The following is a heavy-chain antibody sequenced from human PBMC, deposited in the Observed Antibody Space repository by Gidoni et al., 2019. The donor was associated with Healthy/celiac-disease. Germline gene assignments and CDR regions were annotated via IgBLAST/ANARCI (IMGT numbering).Heavy chain of an antibody. D-gene: IGHD6-13*01. Sequence: QVQLQESGPGLVKPSGTLSLTCAVSGGSISSSNWWSWVRQPPGKGLEWIGEIYHSGSTNYNPSLKSRVTISVDKSKNQFSLKLSSVTAADTAVYYCARDHGVAAAGNYYYYGMDVWGQGTTVTVSS. J-gene: IGHJ6*02. CDR1: GGSISSSNW. V-gene: IGHV4-4*02. CDR3: ARDHGVAAAGNYYYYGMDV. CDR2: IYHSGST.